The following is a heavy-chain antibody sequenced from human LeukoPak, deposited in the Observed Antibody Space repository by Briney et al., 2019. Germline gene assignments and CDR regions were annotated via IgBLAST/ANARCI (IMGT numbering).Heavy chain of an antibody. J-gene: IGHJ4*02. Sequence: GGSLRLSCAASGFTFSSFGMHWVRQVPGKGLVWVSRINSDGSNTNYADSVKGRFTISRDNAKNTLYLQMNSLGADDTAVYYCASRDYWGQGTLVTVSS. V-gene: IGHV3-74*01. D-gene: IGHD5-24*01. CDR1: GFTFSSFG. CDR3: ASRDY. CDR2: INSDGSNT.